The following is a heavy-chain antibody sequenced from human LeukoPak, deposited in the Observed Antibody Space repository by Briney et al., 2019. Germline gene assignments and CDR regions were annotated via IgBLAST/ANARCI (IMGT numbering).Heavy chain of an antibody. J-gene: IGHJ2*01. Sequence: GGSLRLSCAASGFTVSSTYMSWVRQALGKGLEWVSVIYSGGTTYYADSVKGRFTISRDNAKNSLYLQMNSLRAEDTAVYYCARSNKKHTVVVTTSWYFDLWGRGTLVTVSS. V-gene: IGHV3-66*01. CDR1: GFTVSSTY. D-gene: IGHD2-21*02. CDR3: ARSNKKHTVVVTTSWYFDL. CDR2: IYSGGTT.